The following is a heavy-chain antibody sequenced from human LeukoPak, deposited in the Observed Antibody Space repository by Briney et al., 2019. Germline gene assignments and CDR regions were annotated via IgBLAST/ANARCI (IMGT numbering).Heavy chain of an antibody. Sequence: SVKVSCKASDGTFGAYSIDWVRQAPGQGLDWVGGINPIFNILYYAQNFQGRVTITADESTNTAYLELDSLKHDDTAVYYCAAGRRLGELFFDYWGPGTLVTVSS. CDR2: INPIFNIL. CDR3: AAGRRLGELFFDY. J-gene: IGHJ4*02. CDR1: DGTFGAYS. V-gene: IGHV1-69*13. D-gene: IGHD3-10*01.